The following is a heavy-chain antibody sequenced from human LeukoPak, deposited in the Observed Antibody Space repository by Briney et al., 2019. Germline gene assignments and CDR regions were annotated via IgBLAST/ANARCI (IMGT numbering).Heavy chain of an antibody. CDR2: ISGSGGST. CDR1: GFTSSSYA. J-gene: IGHJ4*02. V-gene: IGHV3-23*01. CDR3: TRDQEGSDY. Sequence: PGGSLRLSCVASGFTSSSYAMSWVRQAPGKGLEWVSAISGSGGSTYYADSVKGRFTISRDNAENLLYLQMNSLRAEDTAVYYCTRDQEGSDYWGQGTLVTVSS.